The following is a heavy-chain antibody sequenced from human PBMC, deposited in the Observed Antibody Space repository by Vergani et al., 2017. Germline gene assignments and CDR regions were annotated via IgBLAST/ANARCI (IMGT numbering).Heavy chain of an antibody. J-gene: IGHJ4*02. Sequence: VQILQSGGGVVQPGGSLRLSCTLSGFTLNTYGIHWVRQAPGKGLEWVANIKQDGSEKYYVDSVKGRFTISRDNAKNTLFLQLKTLRAEDTGVYYCAKDYNIMGALHYWGQGTLVAVSS. V-gene: IGHV3-7*03. D-gene: IGHD3-22*01. CDR3: AKDYNIMGALHY. CDR1: GFTLNTYG. CDR2: IKQDGSEK.